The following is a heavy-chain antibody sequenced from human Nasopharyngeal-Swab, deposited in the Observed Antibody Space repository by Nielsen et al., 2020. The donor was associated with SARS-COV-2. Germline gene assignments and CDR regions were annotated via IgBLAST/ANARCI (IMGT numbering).Heavy chain of an antibody. CDR2: IIPIFGTA. CDR3: ASNPYCGGDCYGAFDI. Sequence: SVKDSCNASGGTIISYAIIWVRQAPGQGLVWVGGIIPIFGTANYAQKFQGRVTITADESTSTAYMELSSLRSEDTAVYYCASNPYCGGDCYGAFDIRGQGTMVTVSS. V-gene: IGHV1-69*13. D-gene: IGHD2-21*02. J-gene: IGHJ3*02. CDR1: GGTIISYA.